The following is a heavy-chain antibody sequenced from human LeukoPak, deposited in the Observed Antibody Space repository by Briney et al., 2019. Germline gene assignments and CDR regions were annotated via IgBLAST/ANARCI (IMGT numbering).Heavy chain of an antibody. J-gene: IGHJ4*02. CDR3: ARVLGYYDSSGYGY. CDR1: VYTFTGYY. V-gene: IGHV1-2*02. Sequence: ASVTVSCKTSVYTFTGYYMHWVRQAPGQGLEWMGWINPNSGGTNYAQKFQGRVTMTRDTSISTAYMELSRLRSDDTAVYYCARVLGYYDSSGYGYWGQGTLVTVSS. CDR2: INPNSGGT. D-gene: IGHD3-22*01.